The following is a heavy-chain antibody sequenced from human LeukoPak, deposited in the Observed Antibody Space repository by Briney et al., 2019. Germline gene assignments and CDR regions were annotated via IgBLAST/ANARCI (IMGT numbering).Heavy chain of an antibody. CDR2: ISAYNGNT. V-gene: IGHV1-18*01. J-gene: IGHJ5*02. Sequence: GASVKVSCKASGYSFTTYGISWVRQAPGRGLEWMGWISAYNGNTNYAQKLQGRVTMTIDTSTSTAYMELRSLRSDDTAVYYCARCGGSYYVHRWFDPWGQGTLVTVSS. CDR3: ARCGGSYYVHRWFDP. D-gene: IGHD1-26*01. CDR1: GYSFTTYG.